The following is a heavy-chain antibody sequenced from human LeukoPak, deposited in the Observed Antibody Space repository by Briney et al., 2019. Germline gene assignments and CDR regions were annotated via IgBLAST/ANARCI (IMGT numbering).Heavy chain of an antibody. V-gene: IGHV3-48*04. Sequence: GGSLRLSCAASGLTFSNNGMTWVRQAPGKGLEWVSYISSSGSTIYYADSVKGRFTISRDNDNNSLYLQMNRLGAEDTALYCCARAASTSPLGYWGQGTLVTVSS. D-gene: IGHD2-15*01. CDR2: ISSSGSTI. CDR3: ARAASTSPLGY. CDR1: GLTFSNNG. J-gene: IGHJ4*02.